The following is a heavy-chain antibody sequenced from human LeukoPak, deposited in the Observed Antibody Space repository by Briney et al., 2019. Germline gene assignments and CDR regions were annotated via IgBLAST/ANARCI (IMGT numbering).Heavy chain of an antibody. J-gene: IGHJ4*02. CDR1: GGAISNGSYY. CDR3: AREQRWLQSLDY. V-gene: IGHV4-61*02. Sequence: SETLSLTCTVSGGAISNGSYYWNWIRQPAGKGLEWIGRINTSGTTNYNPSLKSRVTMSVDTSKNQFSLKLSPVTAADTAIYYCAREQRWLQSLDYWGQGTLVTVSS. CDR2: INTSGTT. D-gene: IGHD5-24*01.